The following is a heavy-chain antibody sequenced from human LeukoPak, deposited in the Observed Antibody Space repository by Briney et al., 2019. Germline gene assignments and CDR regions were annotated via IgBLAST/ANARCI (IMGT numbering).Heavy chain of an antibody. D-gene: IGHD6-13*01. CDR3: AKDAAGYSSSWYESSDAFDI. Sequence: GGSLRLSCAASGFTFKTYAMNWVRQVPGKGPEWVSSMSGSGSSTDYADSVKGRFTISRDNSKNTLYLQMNSLRAEDTALYYCAKDAAGYSSSWYESSDAFDIWGQGTMVTVSS. CDR2: MSGSGSST. CDR1: GFTFKTYA. J-gene: IGHJ3*02. V-gene: IGHV3-23*01.